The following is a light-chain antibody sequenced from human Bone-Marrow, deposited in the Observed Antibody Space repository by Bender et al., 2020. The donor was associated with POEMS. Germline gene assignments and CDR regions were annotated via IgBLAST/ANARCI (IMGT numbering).Light chain of an antibody. V-gene: IGLV3-1*01. CDR3: QAWDTYYVI. CDR1: DLGDKY. J-gene: IGLJ2*01. Sequence: SYEVTQPPSVSVSPGQTASITCSGDDLGDKYVAWYQQKPGQSPVLVIYQDTKRPSGIPERFSGSNSGNTATLTISGTQARDEADYYCQAWDTYYVIFGGGTKLTVL. CDR2: QDT.